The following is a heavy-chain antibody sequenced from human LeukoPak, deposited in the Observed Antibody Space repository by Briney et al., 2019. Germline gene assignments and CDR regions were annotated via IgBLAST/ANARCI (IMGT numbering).Heavy chain of an antibody. CDR1: GFTFSRYN. CDR3: ARELNGYGYYFFDY. D-gene: IGHD3-16*01. V-gene: IGHV3-21*01. CDR2: ISSSSSYI. Sequence: GGSLRLSCAASGFTFSRYNMNWVRQAPGKGLEWVSSISSSSSYIYYADSVKGRFTISRDNAKNSLYLQMNGLGAEDTAVYYCARELNGYGYYFFDYWGPGTLVTVSS. J-gene: IGHJ4*02.